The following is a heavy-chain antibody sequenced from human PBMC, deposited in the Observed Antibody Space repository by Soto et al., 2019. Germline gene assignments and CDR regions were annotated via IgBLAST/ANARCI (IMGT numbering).Heavy chain of an antibody. Sequence: QVQLVQSGAEVKKPGASVKVSCKASGYTFTGYYMHWVRQAPGQGLEWMGWINPNSGGTNYAQKFQGWVTMTRDTSISTASMELSRLRSDDTAVYYCASDRVGGVAAAGLYYCMDFWGQGTTVTVSS. V-gene: IGHV1-2*04. CDR3: ASDRVGGVAAAGLYYCMDF. J-gene: IGHJ6*02. CDR1: GYTFTGYY. D-gene: IGHD6-13*01. CDR2: INPNSGGT.